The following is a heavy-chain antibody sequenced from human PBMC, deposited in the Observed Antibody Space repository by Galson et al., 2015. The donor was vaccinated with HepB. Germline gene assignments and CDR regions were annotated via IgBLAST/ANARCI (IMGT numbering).Heavy chain of an antibody. CDR1: GYTFTDYG. Sequence: SVKVSCKASGYTFTDYGLGWVRQAPGQGLEWMGWISAYNGNTIYSQKFQGRVTMTTDTSTSTAYVELRSLRSDDTAVYYCARDRTGNNYYGMDVWGQGTTVTVSS. V-gene: IGHV1-18*01. D-gene: IGHD1-1*01. J-gene: IGHJ6*02. CDR3: ARDRTGNNYYGMDV. CDR2: ISAYNGNT.